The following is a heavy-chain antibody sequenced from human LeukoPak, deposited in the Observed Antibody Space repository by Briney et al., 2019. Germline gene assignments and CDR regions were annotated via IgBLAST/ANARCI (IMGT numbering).Heavy chain of an antibody. J-gene: IGHJ4*02. D-gene: IGHD2-15*01. CDR3: ARVGFALIYFDY. V-gene: IGHV4-34*01. CDR1: GGSFSGYY. CDR2: INHSGST. Sequence: PSETLSLTCAVYGGSFSGYYWSWIRQPPGKGLEWIGEINHSGSTNYNPSLKSRVTISVDTSENQFSLKLSSVTAADTAVYYCARVGFALIYFDYWGQGTLVTVSS.